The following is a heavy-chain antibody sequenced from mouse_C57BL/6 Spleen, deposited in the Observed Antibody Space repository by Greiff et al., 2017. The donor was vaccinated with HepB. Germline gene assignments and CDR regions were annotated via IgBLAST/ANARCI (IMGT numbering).Heavy chain of an antibody. CDR3: ARDGYGSSSSWFAY. V-gene: IGHV7-1*01. CDR2: SRNKANDYTT. CDR1: GFTFSDFY. Sequence: EVKLMESGGGLVQSGRSLRLSCATSGFTFSDFYMEWVRQAPGKGLEWIAASRNKANDYTTDYSASVKGRFIVSRDTSQSILDLQMNALRAEDTAIYSCARDGYGSSSSWFAYWGQGTLVTVSA. D-gene: IGHD1-1*01. J-gene: IGHJ3*01.